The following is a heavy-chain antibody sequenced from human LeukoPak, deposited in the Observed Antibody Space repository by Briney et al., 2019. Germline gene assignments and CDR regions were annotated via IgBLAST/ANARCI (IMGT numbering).Heavy chain of an antibody. CDR2: MNPNSGNT. CDR1: GYTFTGYY. Sequence: ASVKVSCKASGYTFTGYYMHWVRQATGQGLEWMGWMNPNSGNTGYAQKFQGRVTMTRNTSISTAYMELSSLKSEDTAMYYCARGSWWPPGGDSDYWGQGTLVTVSS. D-gene: IGHD2-15*01. J-gene: IGHJ4*02. CDR3: ARGSWWPPGGDSDY. V-gene: IGHV1-8*02.